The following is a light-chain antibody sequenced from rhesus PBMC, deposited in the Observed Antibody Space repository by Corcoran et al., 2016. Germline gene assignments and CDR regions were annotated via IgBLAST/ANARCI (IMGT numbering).Light chain of an antibody. Sequence: DIQMTQSPSSLSASAGDRVIITCRASQGISTYLNWYQQKPGKAPKPLIYAASSLESGVTSRFSGSGSGTEFTRTISSLQPEDFATYYCLQYNSNTYSFGQGTKVEIK. V-gene: IGKV1-43*01. CDR2: AAS. CDR3: LQYNSNTYS. CDR1: QGISTY. J-gene: IGKJ2*01.